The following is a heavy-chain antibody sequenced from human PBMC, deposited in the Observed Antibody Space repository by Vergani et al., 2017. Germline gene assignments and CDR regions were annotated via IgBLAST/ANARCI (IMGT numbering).Heavy chain of an antibody. J-gene: IGHJ4*02. CDR3: AIHSSGSYFSFDY. CDR1: GGSISSSSYY. D-gene: IGHD1-26*01. V-gene: IGHV4-39*01. CDR2: IYFSGIT. Sequence: QLQLQESGPGLVKPSETLSLTCTVSGGSISSSSYYWGWIRQPPGKGLEWVGSIYFSGITYYNPSLKSPFTLSVDTSKTQFSLKLLSVTVADTAIYYCAIHSSGSYFSFDYWGQGTLVIVSS.